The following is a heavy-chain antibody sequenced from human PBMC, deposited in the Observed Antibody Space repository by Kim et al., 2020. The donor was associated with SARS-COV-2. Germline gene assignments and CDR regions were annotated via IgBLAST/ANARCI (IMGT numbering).Heavy chain of an antibody. CDR2: SDT. Sequence: SDTRYSPSFQGQVTISADKSISTAYLQWSSLKASDTAMYYCARHIDAFDIWGQGTMVTVSS. V-gene: IGHV5-51*01. J-gene: IGHJ3*02. CDR3: ARHIDAFDI.